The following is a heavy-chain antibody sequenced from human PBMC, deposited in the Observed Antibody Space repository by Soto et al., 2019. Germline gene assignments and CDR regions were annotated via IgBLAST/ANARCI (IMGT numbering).Heavy chain of an antibody. Sequence: QVQLQQWGAGLVKPSETLSLSCAVYGQSFSGHSWAWIRQPPGKGLECIGESNESGSTYYNPTLRSRVTLSTDTSKNQYSLKLSSVRAADTAAYFCARGSGIVALPGELEDVNYDYWGQGTLVNVSS. CDR2: SNESGST. J-gene: IGHJ4*02. CDR3: ARGSGIVALPGELEDVNYDY. D-gene: IGHD1-1*01. CDR1: GQSFSGHS. V-gene: IGHV4-34*01.